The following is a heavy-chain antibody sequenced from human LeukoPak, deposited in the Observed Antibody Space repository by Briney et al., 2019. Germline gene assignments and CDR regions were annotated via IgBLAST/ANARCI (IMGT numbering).Heavy chain of an antibody. CDR2: IYPGDSDT. J-gene: IGHJ4*02. CDR3: ARLYGVRFDS. D-gene: IGHD3-3*01. CDR1: GYSFTTNW. Sequence: GESLKISCKGSGYSFTTNWIGWVRQMPGKDLEWMGIIYPGDSDTRYSPSFQGQVTISADKSISAAYLQWSSLKASDTAMYYCARLYGVRFDSWGQGTLVTVSS. V-gene: IGHV5-51*01.